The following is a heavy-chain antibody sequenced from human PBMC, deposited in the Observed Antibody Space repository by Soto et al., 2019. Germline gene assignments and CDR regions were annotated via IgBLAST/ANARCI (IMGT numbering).Heavy chain of an antibody. J-gene: IGHJ4*02. CDR3: ATSAGYCSGGSCTPNFDY. CDR1: GYTFTSYA. V-gene: IGHV1-3*01. D-gene: IGHD2-15*01. Sequence: QVQLVQSGAEVKKPGASVKVSCKASGYTFTSYAMHWVRQAPGQRLEWMGWINAGNGNTKYSQKFQGRVTITRDTSASTAYIELSSLRSEDTAVYYCATSAGYCSGGSCTPNFDYWGQGTLVTVSS. CDR2: INAGNGNT.